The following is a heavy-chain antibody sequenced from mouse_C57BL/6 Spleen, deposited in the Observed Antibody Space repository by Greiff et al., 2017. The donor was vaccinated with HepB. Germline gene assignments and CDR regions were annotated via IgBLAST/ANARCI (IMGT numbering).Heavy chain of an antibody. D-gene: IGHD2-2*01. Sequence: QVQLQQSGAELVKPGASVKMSCKASGYTFTSYWITWVKQRPGQGLEWIGDIYPGSGSTNYNEKFKSKATLTVDTSSSTAYMQLSSLTSEDSAVSCCARSLGYDNWFAYWGQVTLFTVSA. V-gene: IGHV1-55*01. CDR2: IYPGSGST. CDR1: GYTFTSYW. J-gene: IGHJ3*01. CDR3: ARSLGYDNWFAY.